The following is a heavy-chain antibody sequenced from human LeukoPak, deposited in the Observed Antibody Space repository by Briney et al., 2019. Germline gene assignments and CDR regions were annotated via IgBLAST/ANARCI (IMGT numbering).Heavy chain of an antibody. CDR2: ISSSGSTI. CDR1: GFTFSSYT. CDR3: AELGITMIGGV. D-gene: IGHD3-10*02. J-gene: IGHJ6*04. V-gene: IGHV3-48*03. Sequence: GRSLRLSCAASGFTFSSYTMHWVRQAPGKGLEWVSYISSSGSTIYYADSVKGRFTISRDNAKNSLYLQMNSLRAEDTAVYYCAELGITMIGGVWGKGTTVTISS.